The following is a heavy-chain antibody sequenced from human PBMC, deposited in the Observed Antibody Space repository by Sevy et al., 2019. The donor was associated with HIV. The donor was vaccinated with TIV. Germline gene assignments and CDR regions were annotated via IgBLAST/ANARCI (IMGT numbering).Heavy chain of an antibody. CDR1: GFTFSSYW. CDR3: ARSPLSSDLYYYYYYMDV. D-gene: IGHD6-19*01. J-gene: IGHJ6*03. Sequence: GGSLRLSCAASGFTFSSYWMSWVRQAPGKGLEWVANIKQAGSEKYYVDSVKGRFTISRDNAKNSLYLQMNSLRAEDTAVYYCARSPLSSDLYYYYYYMDVWGKGTTVTVSS. CDR2: IKQAGSEK. V-gene: IGHV3-7*01.